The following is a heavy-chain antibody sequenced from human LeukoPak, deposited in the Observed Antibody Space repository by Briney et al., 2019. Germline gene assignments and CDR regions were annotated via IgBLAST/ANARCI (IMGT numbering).Heavy chain of an antibody. D-gene: IGHD3-16*01. J-gene: IGHJ4*02. CDR3: ARDGVGPSSERHFI. CDR1: GYTFASYG. CDR2: ISAYNGNT. V-gene: IGHV1-18*01. Sequence: ASVKVSCKASGYTFASYGISWVRQAPGQGLEWMGWISAYNGNTNYAQKLQGRVTMTTDTSTSTAYMELRSLRSDDTAVYYCARDGVGPSSERHFIWGQGTLVTVSS.